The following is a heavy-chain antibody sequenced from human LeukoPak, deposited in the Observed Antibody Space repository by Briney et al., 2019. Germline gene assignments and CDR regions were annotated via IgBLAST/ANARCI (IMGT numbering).Heavy chain of an antibody. Sequence: PSETLSLTCAVCGGSFSGYYWSWIRQPAGKGLEWIGRLYPSGSSDYNPSLKSRVSISVGTSNNQFSLRVTSVTAADTAIYYCARDLSGSLYFDYWGQGILVTVSA. V-gene: IGHV4-4*07. CDR2: LYPSGSS. D-gene: IGHD3-10*01. J-gene: IGHJ4*02. CDR3: ARDLSGSLYFDY. CDR1: GGSFSGYY.